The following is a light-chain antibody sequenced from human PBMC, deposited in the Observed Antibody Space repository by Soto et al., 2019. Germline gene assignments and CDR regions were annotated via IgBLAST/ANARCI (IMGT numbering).Light chain of an antibody. CDR1: RSVGSK. CDR2: DAA. V-gene: IGKV3-15*01. Sequence: VMTQSPTTPSVSPGARATLSYKSRRSVGSKFAWYQQKPGQSPRLLLYDAATRATGGPARFIGSGSGTKYSLTINSLQYEDFLVYYCQQHNNWPPITFGKGTRLDIK. J-gene: IGKJ5*01. CDR3: QQHNNWPPIT.